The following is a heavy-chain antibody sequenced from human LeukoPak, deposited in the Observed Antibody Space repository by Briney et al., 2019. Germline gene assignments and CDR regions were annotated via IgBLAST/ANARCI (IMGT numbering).Heavy chain of an antibody. V-gene: IGHV4-59*01. Sequence: SETLSLTCTVSGGSISNYYWSWLRQSPGKGLEWIGYIFFSGSSNYNPALKSRVTISVDTSKNQFSLKLSSVTAADTAVYYCARGSMIRGRFDYWGQGTLVTVSS. CDR2: IFFSGSS. J-gene: IGHJ4*02. CDR1: GGSISNYY. D-gene: IGHD3-10*01. CDR3: ARGSMIRGRFDY.